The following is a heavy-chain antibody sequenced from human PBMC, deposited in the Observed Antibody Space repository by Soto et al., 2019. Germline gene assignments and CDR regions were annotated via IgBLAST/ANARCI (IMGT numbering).Heavy chain of an antibody. CDR2: ISYDGSNK. CDR3: AKRCTNYYHGMDV. CDR1: GFTFSSYG. J-gene: IGHJ6*01. Sequence: GGSLRLSCAASGFTFSSYGMHWVRQAPGKGLEWVAVISYDGSNKYYADSVKGRFTISRDNSKNTLYLQMNSLRAEDTAVYYCAKRCTNYYHGMDVWGQGTTVTVSS. D-gene: IGHD1-1*01. V-gene: IGHV3-30*18.